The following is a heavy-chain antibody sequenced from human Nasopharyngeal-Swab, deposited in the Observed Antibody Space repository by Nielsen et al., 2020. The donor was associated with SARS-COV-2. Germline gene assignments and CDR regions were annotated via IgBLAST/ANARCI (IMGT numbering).Heavy chain of an antibody. J-gene: IGHJ6*03. CDR3: AREEDWYYYMDV. V-gene: IGHV4-4*02. D-gene: IGHD3-9*01. CDR2: IYQSGRT. Sequence: SETLSLTCAVSGGSISSSNWWSWVRQTPGKGLEWIGKIYQSGRTNYNPSLKSRVTISVDKSKNQFSLKLSSVTAADTAVYYCAREEDWYYYMDVWGKGTTVTVSS. CDR1: GGSISSSNW.